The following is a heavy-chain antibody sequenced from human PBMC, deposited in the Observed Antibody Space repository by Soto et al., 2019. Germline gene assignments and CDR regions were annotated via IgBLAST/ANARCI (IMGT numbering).Heavy chain of an antibody. Sequence: ASVKVSCKASGYTFTRDGITWVRQALGQGLEWMGWISSYNGNTNYAQEFQGRVTMSTDTSTTTAYMELRSLRSDDTAVYYCARAVDSGTVSYMDVWGKGTTVTVSS. D-gene: IGHD3-10*01. CDR2: ISSYNGNT. CDR1: GYTFTRDG. CDR3: ARAVDSGTVSYMDV. J-gene: IGHJ6*03. V-gene: IGHV1-18*01.